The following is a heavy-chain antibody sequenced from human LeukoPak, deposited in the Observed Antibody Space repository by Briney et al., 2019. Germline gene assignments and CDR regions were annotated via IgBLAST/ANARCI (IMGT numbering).Heavy chain of an antibody. Sequence: SVKVSCKASGGTFSSYPFTWVRQAPGQGLEWMGEITPIFGAANYAQTFQGRVTITADESTSTVFMELSSLRSDDTAFYYCARNSRVSSTSGLNYWGQGTLVAVSS. J-gene: IGHJ4*02. CDR1: GGTFSSYP. CDR2: ITPIFGAA. V-gene: IGHV1-69*01. CDR3: ARNSRVSSTSGLNY. D-gene: IGHD3-10*01.